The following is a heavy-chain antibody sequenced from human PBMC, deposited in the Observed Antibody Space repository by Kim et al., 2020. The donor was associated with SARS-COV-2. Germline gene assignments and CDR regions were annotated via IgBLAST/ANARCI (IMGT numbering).Heavy chain of an antibody. D-gene: IGHD1-1*01. CDR3: ARTVQPTYYYYYYMDV. Sequence: SLKSRVTISVDTSKNQFSLKLSSVTAADTAVYYCARTVQPTYYYYYYMDVWGKGTTVTVSS. J-gene: IGHJ6*03. V-gene: IGHV4-59*01.